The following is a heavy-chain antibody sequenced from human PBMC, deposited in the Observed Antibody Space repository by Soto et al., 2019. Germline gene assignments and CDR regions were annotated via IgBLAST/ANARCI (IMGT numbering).Heavy chain of an antibody. CDR2: INAGNGNT. V-gene: IGHV1-3*05. Sequence: QVQLVQSGAEEKKPGASVKVSCKASGYTFTGYAMHWVRQAPGQRLEWMGWINAGNGNTKYSQKFQGRVTITRDTSASTAYMELSSLRSEDTAVYYCARAVTVPAECGYWGQGTLVTVSS. D-gene: IGHD6-19*01. J-gene: IGHJ4*02. CDR1: GYTFTGYA. CDR3: ARAVTVPAECGY.